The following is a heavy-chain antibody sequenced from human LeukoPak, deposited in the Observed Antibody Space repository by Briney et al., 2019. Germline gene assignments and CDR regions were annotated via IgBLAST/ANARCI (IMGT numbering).Heavy chain of an antibody. CDR3: ARLYYDSRGYYWFDR. CDR2: IYHSGSN. Sequence: SETLSLTCTVSGGSTISTSFYWGWIRQPPGKGLAWLRCIYHSGSNYDNPSLKSRVTISVDRSKNQFSMKLSSVAAADTAVYYCARLYYDSRGYYWFDRWGQGTLVTVSS. V-gene: IGHV4-39*01. CDR1: GGSTISTSFY. J-gene: IGHJ5*02. D-gene: IGHD3-22*01.